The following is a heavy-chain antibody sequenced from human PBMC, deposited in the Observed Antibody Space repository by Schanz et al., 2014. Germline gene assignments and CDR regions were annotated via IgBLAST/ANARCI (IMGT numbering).Heavy chain of an antibody. CDR1: GFIFSSYG. D-gene: IGHD3-10*01. CDR3: ARDNYYGSGSCAY. V-gene: IGHV3-7*01. Sequence: VQLVESGGGVVQPGRSLRLSCAASGFIFSSYGLHWVRQAPGKGLEWVANIKQHGNEKYYVDSVKGRFTISRDNAKNSMYLHMKSLRGEDTAVYYCARDNYYGSGSCAYWGQGTLVTVSS. J-gene: IGHJ4*02. CDR2: IKQHGNEK.